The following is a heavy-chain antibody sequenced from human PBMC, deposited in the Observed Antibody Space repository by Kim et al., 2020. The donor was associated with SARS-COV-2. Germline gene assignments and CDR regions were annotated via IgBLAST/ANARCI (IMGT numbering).Heavy chain of an antibody. CDR2: IYYSGTT. Sequence: QVQLQESGPGLVKPSETLSLTCTVSGGSIDNFYWSWIRQTPGKGLEWIGCIYYSGTTSYNPSLKSRVTISVDVSNNEFSLHLTSVTAADTAVYYCARLPPQSTVLTGSDYWGQGILVIVSS. CDR3: ARLPPQSTVLTGSDY. CDR1: GGSIDNFY. J-gene: IGHJ4*02. D-gene: IGHD3-9*01. V-gene: IGHV4-59*08.